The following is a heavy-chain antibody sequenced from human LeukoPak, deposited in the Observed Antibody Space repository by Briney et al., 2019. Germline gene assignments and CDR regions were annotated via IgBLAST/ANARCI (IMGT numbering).Heavy chain of an antibody. CDR2: IYYSGST. CDR3: ARFSNDHGVKFDY. Sequence: SETLSLTCTVSGGSISSYYWSWIRQPPGKGLEWIGYIYYSGSTNYNPSLKSRVTISVDTSKNQFSLKLSSVTAADTAVYYCARFSNDHGVKFDYWGQGTLVTVSS. CDR1: GGSISSYY. J-gene: IGHJ4*02. V-gene: IGHV4-59*01. D-gene: IGHD4-17*01.